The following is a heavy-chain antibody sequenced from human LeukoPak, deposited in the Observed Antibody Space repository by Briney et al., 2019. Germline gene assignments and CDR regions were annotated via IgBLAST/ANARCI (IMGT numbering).Heavy chain of an antibody. J-gene: IGHJ4*02. CDR2: LSGSAGGS. Sequence: GGSLRLSCGVSGITLSNYGMSWVRQAPGKGLEWVAGLSGSAGGSNYADSVKGRFTISRDNSKNTLFLQMDRLGAEDTAVYFCAKRGVVVRVFLVGFHKEAYYFDSWGQGAQVTVSS. D-gene: IGHD3-16*02. CDR1: GITLSNYG. CDR3: AKRGVVVRVFLVGFHKEAYYFDS. V-gene: IGHV3-23*01.